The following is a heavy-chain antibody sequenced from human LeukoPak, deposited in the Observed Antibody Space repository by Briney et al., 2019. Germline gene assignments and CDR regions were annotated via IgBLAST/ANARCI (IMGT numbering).Heavy chain of an antibody. D-gene: IGHD5-24*01. J-gene: IGHJ4*02. CDR1: GFTFSSYA. CDR2: ISGRGGST. Sequence: GGSLRLSCAASGFTFSSYAMSWVRQAPGKGLEWVSAISGRGGSTYYADSVKGRFTISRDNSKNTLYLQMNSLRAEDTAVYYCAKGDDYSTRGFDYWGQGTLVTVSS. CDR3: AKGDDYSTRGFDY. V-gene: IGHV3-23*01.